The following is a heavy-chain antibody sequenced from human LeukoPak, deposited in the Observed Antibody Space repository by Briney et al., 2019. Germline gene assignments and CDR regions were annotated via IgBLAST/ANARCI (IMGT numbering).Heavy chain of an antibody. CDR1: GFTFSSYG. Sequence: GRSLRLSCAAPGFTFSSYGMHWVRQAPGKGLEWVAVISYDGSNKYYADSVKGRFTISRDNSKNTLYLQMNSLRAEDTAVYYCARDGSGVRGVEGWFDPWGQGTLVTVSS. V-gene: IGHV3-30*03. CDR2: ISYDGSNK. D-gene: IGHD3-10*01. J-gene: IGHJ5*02. CDR3: ARDGSGVRGVEGWFDP.